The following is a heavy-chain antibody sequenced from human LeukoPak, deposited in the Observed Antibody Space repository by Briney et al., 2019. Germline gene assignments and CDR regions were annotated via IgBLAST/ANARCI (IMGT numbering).Heavy chain of an antibody. CDR3: ARGRFGFVVVVAARGDWFDP. Sequence: SETLSLTCAVYGGSFSGYYWSWIRQPPGKGLEWIGEINHSGSTNYNPSLKSRVTISVDTSKNQFSLKLSSVTAADTAVYYCARGRFGFVVVVAARGDWFDPWGQGTLVTVSS. D-gene: IGHD2-15*01. CDR1: GGSFSGYY. V-gene: IGHV4-34*01. J-gene: IGHJ5*02. CDR2: INHSGST.